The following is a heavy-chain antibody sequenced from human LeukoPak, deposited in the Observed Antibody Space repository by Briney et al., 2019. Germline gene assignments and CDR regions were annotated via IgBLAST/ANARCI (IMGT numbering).Heavy chain of an antibody. J-gene: IGHJ4*02. Sequence: ASVKVSCKASGYTFTSYGISWVRQAPGQGLEWMGWISAYNGNTNYAQKFQGRVTMTRNTSISTAYMELSSLRSEDTAVYYCARLPVHYYDSRDYWGQGTLVTVSS. CDR1: GYTFTSYG. V-gene: IGHV1-18*01. CDR3: ARLPVHYYDSRDY. CDR2: ISAYNGNT. D-gene: IGHD3-22*01.